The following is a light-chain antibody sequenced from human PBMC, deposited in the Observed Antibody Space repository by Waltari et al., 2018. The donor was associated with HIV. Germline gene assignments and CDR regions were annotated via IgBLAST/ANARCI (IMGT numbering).Light chain of an antibody. CDR1: QSISAK. V-gene: IGKV3-15*01. CDR2: EAA. J-gene: IGKJ2*01. Sequence: EIVMTQSPPTLSVSPGHRVTLPCRDSQSISAKVAWYQQRPGQAPRLLIYEAATRPTGIPARFSGSGSGTEFTLTISSLQSEDFATYFCQQYDSGPRGITFGQGTMLEIK. CDR3: QQYDSGPRGIT.